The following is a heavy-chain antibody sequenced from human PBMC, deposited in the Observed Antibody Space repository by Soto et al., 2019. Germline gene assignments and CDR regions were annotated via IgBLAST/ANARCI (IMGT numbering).Heavy chain of an antibody. CDR2: LNTYGNT. Sequence: SETLSLTCTVSGGSISSYRWSWIRQPAGKGLEWIGRLNTYGNTHYNPSLKSRVTVSVDTSRNQFFLTLRSVTAADSAVYHCGRESGETWDYEASWGQGTPVTVS. CDR3: GRESGETWDYEAS. J-gene: IGHJ5*02. D-gene: IGHD1-7*01. CDR1: GGSISSYR. V-gene: IGHV4-4*07.